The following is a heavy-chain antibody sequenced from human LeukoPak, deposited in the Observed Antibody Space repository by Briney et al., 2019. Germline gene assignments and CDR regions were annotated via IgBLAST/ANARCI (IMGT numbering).Heavy chain of an antibody. Sequence: PSETLSLTCAVYGGSFSGYYWGWIRQPPGKGLEWIGSTYYSGSTYYNPSLKSRVTISVDTSKNQFSLKLSSVTAADTAVYYCAREGYYYDILTGYSTNDYWGQGTLVTVSS. D-gene: IGHD3-9*01. V-gene: IGHV4-34*01. CDR3: AREGYYYDILTGYSTNDY. J-gene: IGHJ4*02. CDR1: GGSFSGYY. CDR2: TYYSGST.